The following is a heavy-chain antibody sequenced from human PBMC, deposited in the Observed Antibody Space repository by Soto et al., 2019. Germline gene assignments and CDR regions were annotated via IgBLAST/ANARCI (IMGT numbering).Heavy chain of an antibody. CDR2: IIPIFGTE. Sequence: QVQLVQSGAEVKKPGSSEKVSCKVSGGTFSSHSINWVRQAPGQGPEWMGGIIPIFGTENYAQKFQGRVTITADESTSTAYMELSSLTSEDTALYYCSTSVYCSTTRCYYYYGLDVSGQGTTVIVSS. CDR3: STSVYCSTTRCYYYYGLDV. D-gene: IGHD2-2*01. J-gene: IGHJ6*02. CDR1: GGTFSSHS. V-gene: IGHV1-69*01.